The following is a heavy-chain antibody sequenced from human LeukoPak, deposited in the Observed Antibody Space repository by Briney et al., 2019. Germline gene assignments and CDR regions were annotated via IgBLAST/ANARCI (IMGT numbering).Heavy chain of an antibody. V-gene: IGHV3-23*01. CDR1: GFTFSSYA. Sequence: PGGSLRLSCAASGFTFSSYAMTWVRQAPGKGLEWVSTILPGGGDTYYADSVKGRFTISRDTSKNTLYLQMNTLRVEDTAVYYCATERLGIFEFWGQGSLVTVSS. CDR2: ILPGGGDT. D-gene: IGHD3-3*01. CDR3: ATERLGIFEF. J-gene: IGHJ4*02.